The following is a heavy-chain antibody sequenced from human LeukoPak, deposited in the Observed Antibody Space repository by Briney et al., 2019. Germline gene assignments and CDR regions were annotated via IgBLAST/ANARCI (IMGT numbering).Heavy chain of an antibody. V-gene: IGHV3-74*01. CDR2: IISDGSSA. D-gene: IGHD2-8*02. CDR3: VRDARYCPDS. J-gene: IGHJ5*02. CDR1: GFTFSSYW. Sequence: GGSLRLSCAASGFTFSSYWMHWVRQAPGKGLVWVSRIISDGSSASYADSVKGRFTISRDNAKNTLYLQMNSLRVEDTAVYYCVRDARYCPDSWGQGTLVTVSS.